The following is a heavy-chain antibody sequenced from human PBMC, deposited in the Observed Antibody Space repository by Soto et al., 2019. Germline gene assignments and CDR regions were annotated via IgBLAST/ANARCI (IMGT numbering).Heavy chain of an antibody. CDR3: ARDRAGTRSSYFDC. V-gene: IGHV3-23*01. Sequence: GGSLRLSCAASGFTFSSYAMSWVRQAPGKGLEWVSAISGSGGSTYYADSVKGRVTMTRDTSTSTVYMELSSLRSEDTAVYYCARDRAGTRSSYFDCWGQGTLVTVSS. CDR1: GFTFSSYA. J-gene: IGHJ4*02. D-gene: IGHD6-13*01. CDR2: ISGSGGST.